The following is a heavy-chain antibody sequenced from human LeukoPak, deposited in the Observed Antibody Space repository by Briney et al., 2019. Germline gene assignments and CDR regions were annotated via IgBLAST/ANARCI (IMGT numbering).Heavy chain of an antibody. D-gene: IGHD4-17*01. V-gene: IGHV3-74*01. CDR1: GFTFSSYW. CDR2: INSDGSIT. CDR3: ARVYGDYRTWDY. J-gene: IGHJ4*02. Sequence: GGSLRLSCAASGFTFSSYWMHGVRQAPGKGLVWVSRINSDGSITNYADSVKGRFTISRDNAKNTLYLQLNSLRAEDTAVYYCARVYGDYRTWDYWGQGTLVTVSS.